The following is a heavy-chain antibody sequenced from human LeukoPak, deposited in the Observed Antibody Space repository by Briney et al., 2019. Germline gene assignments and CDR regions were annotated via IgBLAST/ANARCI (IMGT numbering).Heavy chain of an antibody. V-gene: IGHV1-18*01. CDR2: ISAYNGNT. CDR1: GYTFTSYG. J-gene: IGHJ5*02. Sequence: AASVKVSCKASGYTFTSYGISWVRQAPGQGLEWMGWISAYNGNTNYAQKLQGRVTMTTDTSTSTAYMELRSLRSDDTAVYYCARAVRQNKYNWFDPWGQGTLVTVSS. D-gene: IGHD4-17*01. CDR3: ARAVRQNKYNWFDP.